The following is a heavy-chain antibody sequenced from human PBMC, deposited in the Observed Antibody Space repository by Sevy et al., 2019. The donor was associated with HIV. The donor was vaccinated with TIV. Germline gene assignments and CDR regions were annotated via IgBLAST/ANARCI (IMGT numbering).Heavy chain of an antibody. CDR2: ISDGGGNT. V-gene: IGHV3-23*01. D-gene: IGHD2-15*01. CDR1: GLTLRNCG. CDR3: AGRRGGPYYFDY. Sequence: GGSLRLSCAASGLTLRNCGMTWVRQVPGKGLEWVSTISDGGGNTYYADSVKGRFTISRDSSKNTLYLQMNSLRAGGTAVYFCAGRRGGPYYFDYWGQGTLVTVSS. J-gene: IGHJ4*02.